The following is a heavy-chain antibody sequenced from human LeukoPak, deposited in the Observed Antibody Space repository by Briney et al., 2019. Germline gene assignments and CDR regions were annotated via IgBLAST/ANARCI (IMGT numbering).Heavy chain of an antibody. V-gene: IGHV4-39*01. Sequence: PSETLSLTCTDSGASVSGSAYYWGWIRQPPGKGLEWIGNIYYSGSTYYNESLESRVTISIDTSKNQFSLKLNSVTAADTAMYYCAKSGGYGLIDYWGQGTLVTVSS. CDR3: AKSGGYGLIDY. CDR1: GASVSGSAYY. D-gene: IGHD1-26*01. CDR2: IYYSGST. J-gene: IGHJ4*02.